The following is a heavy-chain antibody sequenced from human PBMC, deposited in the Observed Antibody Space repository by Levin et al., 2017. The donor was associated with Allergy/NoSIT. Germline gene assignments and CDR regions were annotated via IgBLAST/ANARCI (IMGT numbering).Heavy chain of an antibody. D-gene: IGHD1-26*01. J-gene: IGHJ6*02. V-gene: IGHV3-33*01. CDR3: VRAVYSGGYHVGWFGMDV. Sequence: GGSLRLSCAASGFTFRDYGIHWVRRAPGKGLEWVAVIWNDGSDKFYADAVRGRFTISRDNAKSLLYLQMNSLRGDDTAVYHCVRAVYSGGYHVGWFGMDVWGQGTTVTVS. CDR1: GFTFRDYG. CDR2: IWNDGSDK.